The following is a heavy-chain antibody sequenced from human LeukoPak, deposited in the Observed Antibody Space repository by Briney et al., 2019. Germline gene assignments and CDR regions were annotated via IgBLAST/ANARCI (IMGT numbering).Heavy chain of an antibody. V-gene: IGHV3-23*01. Sequence: GGSLRLSCEASGFTFHNHGMSWVRQAPGKGLEWISVISGSSMSTYYADSVKGRFTVSRDNSKNTAYLQMSSLRVEDSAIYYCGKDSRPSVTTFRSRWTDYWGQGILVTVSS. J-gene: IGHJ4*02. CDR2: ISGSSMST. D-gene: IGHD4-11*01. CDR1: GFTFHNHG. CDR3: GKDSRPSVTTFRSRWTDY.